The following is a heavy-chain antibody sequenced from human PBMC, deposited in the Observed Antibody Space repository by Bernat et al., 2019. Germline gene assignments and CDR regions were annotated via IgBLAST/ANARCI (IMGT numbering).Heavy chain of an antibody. J-gene: IGHJ4*02. Sequence: QVQLQQSGPGLVKPSQTLSLTRAISGDSVSSNRAAWNWIRQSPSSGLEWLGRTYYRSKWHNDYAPSVKSRITINPDTSKNQFSLRLNSVTPEDTAVYYCTTRQTDYWGQGTLVTVSS. V-gene: IGHV6-1*01. CDR3: TTRQTDY. CDR1: GDSVSSNRAA. CDR2: TYYRSKWHN.